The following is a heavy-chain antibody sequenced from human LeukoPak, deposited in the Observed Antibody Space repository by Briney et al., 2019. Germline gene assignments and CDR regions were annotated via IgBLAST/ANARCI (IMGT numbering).Heavy chain of an antibody. D-gene: IGHD3-16*01. J-gene: IGHJ4*02. CDR3: ARGLDDLFSITGGCDY. Sequence: SETLSLTCAVYGGSFSGYYWSWIRQPPGKGLEWIGEINHSGSTNYNPSLKSRATISVDTSKNQFSLKLSSVTAADTAVCYCARGLDDLFSITGGCDYWGQGTLVTVSS. CDR1: GGSFSGYY. V-gene: IGHV4-34*01. CDR2: INHSGST.